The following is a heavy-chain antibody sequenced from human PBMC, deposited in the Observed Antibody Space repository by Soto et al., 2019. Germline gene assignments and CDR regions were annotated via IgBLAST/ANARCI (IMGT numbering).Heavy chain of an antibody. CDR2: ISYDGSNK. CDR1: GFTFSSYA. D-gene: IGHD3-9*01. Sequence: GSLRLSCAASGFTFSSYAMHWVRQAPGKGLEWVAVISYDGSNKYYADSVKGRFTISRDNSKNTLYLQMNSLRAEDTAVYYCARDVRILTGYYHQPRIDYYYGMDVWGQGTTVTVSS. V-gene: IGHV3-30-3*01. J-gene: IGHJ6*02. CDR3: ARDVRILTGYYHQPRIDYYYGMDV.